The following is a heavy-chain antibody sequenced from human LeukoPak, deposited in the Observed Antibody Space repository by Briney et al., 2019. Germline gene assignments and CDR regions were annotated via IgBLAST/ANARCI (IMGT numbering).Heavy chain of an antibody. D-gene: IGHD3-22*01. J-gene: IGHJ4*02. CDR3: ARIRDYYNSSGYYYVTYFDY. V-gene: IGHV4-34*01. CDR2: INHSGST. CDR1: GGSFSGYY. Sequence: PSETRSLTCAVYGGSFSGYYWSWIRQPPGKGLEWIGDINHSGSTNYNPSLKSRVTISVDTSKNQFSLKLSSVTAADTAVYYCARIRDYYNSSGYYYVTYFDYWGQGTLVTVSS.